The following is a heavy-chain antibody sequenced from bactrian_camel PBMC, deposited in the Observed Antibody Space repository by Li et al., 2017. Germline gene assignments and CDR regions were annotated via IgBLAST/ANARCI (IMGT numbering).Heavy chain of an antibody. V-gene: IGHV3S54*01. Sequence: HVQLVESGGGSVQAGGSLGLSCKASGATKSISSMGWFRQAPGKGREGVATIYLRFGSTYYAGPVEGRFTISRDNARNTLYLQMNSLKPEDTAMYYCTKDRSYGTRNWVQSTRGQGTQVTVS. J-gene: IGHJ4*01. CDR3: TKDRSYGTRNWVQST. CDR1: GATKSISS. CDR2: IYLRFGST. D-gene: IGHD3*01.